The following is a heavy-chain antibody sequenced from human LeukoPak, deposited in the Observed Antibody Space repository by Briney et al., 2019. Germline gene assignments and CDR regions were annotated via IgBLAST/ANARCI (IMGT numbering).Heavy chain of an antibody. Sequence: ASVKDSCKASGYAFTSYGISWVQQAPGQGLEWMGWISAYNGNTNYAQKLQGRVTMTTDTSTSTAYMELRSLRSDDTAVYYCARDRWELLESGIFDYWAQGTLVTVSS. D-gene: IGHD1-26*01. J-gene: IGHJ4*02. V-gene: IGHV1-18*01. CDR3: ARDRWELLESGIFDY. CDR1: GYAFTSYG. CDR2: ISAYNGNT.